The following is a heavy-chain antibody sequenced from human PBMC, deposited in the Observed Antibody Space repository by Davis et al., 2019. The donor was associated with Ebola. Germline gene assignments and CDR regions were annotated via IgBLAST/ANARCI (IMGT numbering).Heavy chain of an antibody. V-gene: IGHV1-46*01. CDR1: GYTFTSYY. CDR3: AREGRYCSGGICYSYYFDY. CDR2: INPSGGST. D-gene: IGHD2-15*01. Sequence: AASVKVSCKASGYTFTSYYMHWVRQAPGQGLEWMGIINPSGGSTSYAQKFQGRVTMTRDTSTSTVYMELSSLRSEDTAVYYCAREGRYCSGGICYSYYFDYWGQGTLVTVSS. J-gene: IGHJ4*02.